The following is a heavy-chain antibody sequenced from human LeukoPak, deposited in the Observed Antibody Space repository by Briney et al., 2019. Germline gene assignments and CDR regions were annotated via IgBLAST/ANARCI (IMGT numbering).Heavy chain of an antibody. CDR2: IYSSGNP. V-gene: IGHV4-39*01. J-gene: IGHJ5*02. Sequence: HSETLSLTCIVSGGSISSGTFYWGRIRQPPGKGLEWIGSIYSSGNPYNNPSLKSRVTISIDTSKNHFSLQLTSVTVAETAVYYCARHSSWFDPWGQGTLVIVSS. CDR1: GGSISSGTFY. CDR3: ARHSSWFDP.